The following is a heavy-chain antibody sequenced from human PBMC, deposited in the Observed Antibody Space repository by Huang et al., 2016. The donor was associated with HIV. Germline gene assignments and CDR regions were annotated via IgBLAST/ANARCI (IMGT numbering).Heavy chain of an antibody. CDR2: IYYSGST. CDR1: GGSISSHY. J-gene: IGHJ5*02. D-gene: IGHD6-13*01. Sequence: QVQLQESGPGLVKPSETLSLTCSVSGGSISSHYWSWIRQPPGKALEGIGSIYYSGSTNYNPSLKSRVTMSVETSKNQFSLKVTSVTAADSAVYFCARDSPQPTWGQGTLVTVSS. V-gene: IGHV4-59*11. CDR3: ARDSPQPT.